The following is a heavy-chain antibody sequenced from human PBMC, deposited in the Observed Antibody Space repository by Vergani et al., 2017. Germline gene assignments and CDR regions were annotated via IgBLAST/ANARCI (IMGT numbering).Heavy chain of an antibody. J-gene: IGHJ3*02. CDR3: ARGVVLAAIGDAFDI. D-gene: IGHD2-15*01. V-gene: IGHV4-34*01. CDR2: INHSGST. Sequence: QVQLQQWGAGLLKPSETLSLTCAVYGGSFSGYYWSWIRQPPGKGLEWIGEINHSGSTNYNPSLKSLVTISVDTSKNQFSLKLSSVTAADTAVYYCARGVVLAAIGDAFDIWGQGTMVTVSS. CDR1: GGSFSGYY.